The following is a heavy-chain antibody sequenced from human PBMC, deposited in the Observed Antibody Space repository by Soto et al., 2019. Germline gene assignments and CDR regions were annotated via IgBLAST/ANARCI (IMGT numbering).Heavy chain of an antibody. CDR2: IYYSGST. J-gene: IGHJ5*02. V-gene: IGHV4-61*01. CDR1: GGSVSSVSYY. CDR3: ARVPSIAAAATGRAHNWSDP. D-gene: IGHD6-13*01. Sequence: PSETLSLTCTVSGGSVSSVSYYWIWIRQPPGKGLEWIGYIYYSGSTNYNPSLKSRVTISVDTSKNQFSLKLSSVTAADTAVYYCARVPSIAAAATGRAHNWSDPWGQGNLVTVS.